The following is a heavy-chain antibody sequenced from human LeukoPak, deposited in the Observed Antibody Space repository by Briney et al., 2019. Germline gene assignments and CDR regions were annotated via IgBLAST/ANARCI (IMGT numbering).Heavy chain of an antibody. D-gene: IGHD5-24*01. CDR1: GFTVSSNS. CDR2: INSDGSIT. CDR3: ARATSLQFMGTYVS. J-gene: IGHJ5*02. V-gene: IGHV3-74*01. Sequence: GGSLRLSCTVSGFTVSSNSMSWVRQAPGKGLLCVSRINSDGSITDYADSVKGRFTISRDNARNTVYLQMNSLRAEDTAVYYCARATSLQFMGTYVSWGQGTLVTVSS.